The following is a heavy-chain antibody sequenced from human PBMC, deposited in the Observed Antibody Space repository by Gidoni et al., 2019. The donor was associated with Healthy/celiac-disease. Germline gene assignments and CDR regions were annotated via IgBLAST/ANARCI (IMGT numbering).Heavy chain of an antibody. CDR1: GFTFSSYA. J-gene: IGHJ6*02. Sequence: QVQLVESGGGVVQPGRSLRLSCAASGFTFSSYAMPWVRQAPGKGLEWVAVISYYGSNKYYADSVKGRFTISRDNSKNTLYLQMNSLRAEDTAVYYCARGETYYYDSSGYSSYYYYGMDVWGQGTTVTVSS. V-gene: IGHV3-30-3*01. D-gene: IGHD3-22*01. CDR3: ARGETYYYDSSGYSSYYYYGMDV. CDR2: ISYYGSNK.